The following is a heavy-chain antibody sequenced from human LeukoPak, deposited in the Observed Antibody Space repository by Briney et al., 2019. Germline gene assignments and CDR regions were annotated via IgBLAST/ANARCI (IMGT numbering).Heavy chain of an antibody. J-gene: IGHJ5*02. CDR3: ARADGYSSWFVH. V-gene: IGHV3-53*01. CDR1: GFTVRSNY. CDR2: MYSGDST. D-gene: IGHD5-18*01. Sequence: SGGSLRLSCAASGFTVRSNYMTWVRQAPGKALEWVSVMYSGDSTYYDDSVKGRFTISRDNSKNTLDLQMNSLRDEDTGVYYCARADGYSSWFVHWGQGTLVTVSS.